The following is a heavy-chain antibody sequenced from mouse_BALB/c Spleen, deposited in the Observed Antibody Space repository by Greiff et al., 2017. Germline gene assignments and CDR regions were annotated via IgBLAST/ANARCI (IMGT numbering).Heavy chain of an antibody. D-gene: IGHD2-4*01. CDR2: IDPANGNT. CDR1: GFNFKDTY. CDR3: ARRYDYAFAY. V-gene: IGHV14-3*02. Sequence: EVQLQQSGAELVKPGASVKLSCTASGFNFKDTYMHWVKQRPEQGLEWIGRIDPANGNTKYDPKFQGKATITADTSSNTAYLQLSSLTSEDTAVYYCARRYDYAFAYWGQGTLVTVSA. J-gene: IGHJ3*01.